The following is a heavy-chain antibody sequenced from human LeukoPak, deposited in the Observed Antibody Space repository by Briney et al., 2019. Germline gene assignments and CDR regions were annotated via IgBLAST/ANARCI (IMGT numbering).Heavy chain of an antibody. CDR2: ISYSVTT. CDR3: ARGDDYKSTLFDY. CDR1: GGSISSSSYY. V-gene: IGHV4-61*01. J-gene: IGHJ4*02. D-gene: IGHD5-12*01. Sequence: PSQTLSLTCTVSGGSISSSSYYWNWIRQPPGKGLEWIGYISYSVTTNYNPSLKSRVTISVDTPKKQFSLKLTSATAADTAVYYCARGDDYKSTLFDYWGQGTLVTVSS.